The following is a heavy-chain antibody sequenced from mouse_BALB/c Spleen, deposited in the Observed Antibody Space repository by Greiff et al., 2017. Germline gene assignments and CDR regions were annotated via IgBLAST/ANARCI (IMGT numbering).Heavy chain of an antibody. CDR1: GFSLTGYG. Sequence: VKLQESGPGLVAPSQSLSITCTVSGFSLTGYGVNWVRQPPGKGLEWLGMIWGDGSTDYNSALKSRLSISKDNSKSQVFLKMNSLQTDDTARYYCARGGKGPFYAMDYWGQGTSVTVSS. CDR2: IWGDGST. CDR3: ARGGKGPFYAMDY. V-gene: IGHV2-6-7*01. D-gene: IGHD1-1*02. J-gene: IGHJ4*01.